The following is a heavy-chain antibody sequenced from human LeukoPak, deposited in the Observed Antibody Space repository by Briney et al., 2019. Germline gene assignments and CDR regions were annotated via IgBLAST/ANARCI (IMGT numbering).Heavy chain of an antibody. V-gene: IGHV3-21*01. CDR1: ESSFISYS. D-gene: IGHD3-16*01. Sequence: GGSLRLSCAASESSFISYSMNWVRQAPGKGLEWVSFISTSSSYIYYADSVKGRFTITRDNAKQSLYLQMKSLRAEDTAVYYCAKDGSTPWGYYMDVWGKGTTVTISS. CDR3: AKDGSTPWGYYMDV. J-gene: IGHJ6*03. CDR2: ISTSSSYI.